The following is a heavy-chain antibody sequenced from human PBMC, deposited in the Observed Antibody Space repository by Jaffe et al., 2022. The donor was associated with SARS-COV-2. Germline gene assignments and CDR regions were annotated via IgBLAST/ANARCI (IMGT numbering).Heavy chain of an antibody. CDR1: GGSISSYY. Sequence: QVQLQESGPGLVKPSETLSLTCTVSGGSISSYYWSWIRQPPGKGLEWIGYIYYSGSTNYNPSLKSRVTISVDTSKNQFSLKLSSVTAADTAVYYCARDLAMGGVDYWGQGTLVTVSS. V-gene: IGHV4-59*01. D-gene: IGHD2-2*01. CDR3: ARDLAMGGVDY. CDR2: IYYSGST. J-gene: IGHJ4*02.